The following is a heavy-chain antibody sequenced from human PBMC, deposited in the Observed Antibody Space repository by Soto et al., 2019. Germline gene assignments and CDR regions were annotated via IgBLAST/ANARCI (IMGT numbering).Heavy chain of an antibody. J-gene: IGHJ6*02. CDR3: ARDRGPLWFGESHYYYYGMDV. D-gene: IGHD3-10*01. Sequence: SETLSLTCTVSGGSISSYYWSWIRQPPGKGLEWIGYIYYSGSTNYNPSLKSRATISVDTSKNQFSLKLSSVTAADTAVYYCARDRGPLWFGESHYYYYGMDVWGQGTTVTVSS. CDR2: IYYSGST. CDR1: GGSISSYY. V-gene: IGHV4-59*01.